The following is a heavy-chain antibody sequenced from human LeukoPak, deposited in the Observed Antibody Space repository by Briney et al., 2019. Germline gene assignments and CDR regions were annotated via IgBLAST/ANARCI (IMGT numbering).Heavy chain of an antibody. V-gene: IGHV4-31*03. CDR3: ARGGGYDFLFDY. Sequence: SQTLSLTCTVSGGSISRCGYYWSWIRQYPGKGLEWLAHIYHSGSAYYNLPLETRVPISVDTSRKQFSLRLSSVTAANTAVYYCARGGGYDFLFDYWGQGTLVTVSS. CDR2: IYHSGSA. CDR1: GGSISRCGYY. J-gene: IGHJ4*02. D-gene: IGHD5-12*01.